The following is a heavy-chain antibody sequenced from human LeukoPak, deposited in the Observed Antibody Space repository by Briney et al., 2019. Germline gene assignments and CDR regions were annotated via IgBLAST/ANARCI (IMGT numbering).Heavy chain of an antibody. J-gene: IGHJ4*02. Sequence: SETLSLTCAVSGDSISNHYWSWIRQPPGKGLEWIGYIDDSGGTNYNPSLKSRVTISVDKSKHQFSLNLSSVTAADTAVYYCARGHYYDTSGDYWGQGTLVTVSS. V-gene: IGHV4-59*11. CDR1: GDSISNHY. CDR2: IDDSGGT. CDR3: ARGHYYDTSGDY. D-gene: IGHD3-22*01.